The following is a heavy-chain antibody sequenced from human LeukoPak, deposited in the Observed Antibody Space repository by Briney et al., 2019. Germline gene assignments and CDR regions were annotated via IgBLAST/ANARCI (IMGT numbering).Heavy chain of an antibody. CDR3: ARGDGVYVY. Sequence: PGGSLRLSCAASGFTVSSNYMTWVRQAPGQGLEWVSVIYFGGTTYYADSVKGRFTISRDNSKNTVYLQMNGLRVEDTAVYYCARGDGVYVYWGRGTLVTVSS. J-gene: IGHJ4*02. CDR1: GFTVSSNY. CDR2: IYFGGTT. D-gene: IGHD5/OR15-5a*01. V-gene: IGHV3-53*01.